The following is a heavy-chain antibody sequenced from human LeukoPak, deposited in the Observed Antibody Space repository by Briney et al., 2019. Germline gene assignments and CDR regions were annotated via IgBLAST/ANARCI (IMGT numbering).Heavy chain of an antibody. CDR3: ATQGLSSWYLTDY. J-gene: IGHJ4*02. CDR1: GFTFSSYA. CDR2: ISGSGGST. V-gene: IGHV3-23*01. D-gene: IGHD6-13*01. Sequence: GGSLRLSCAASGFTFSSYAMSWVRQAPGKGLEWVSAISGSGGSTYYADSVKGRFTISRDNSKNTLYLQMNSLRAEDTAVYYCATQGLSSWYLTDYWGQGTLVTVSS.